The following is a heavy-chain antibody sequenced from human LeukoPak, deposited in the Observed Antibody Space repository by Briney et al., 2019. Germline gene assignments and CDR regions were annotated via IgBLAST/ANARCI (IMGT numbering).Heavy chain of an antibody. CDR1: GFTFSSSA. CDR2: ISSSSSYI. Sequence: PGGSLRLSCAASGFTFSSSAMSWVRQAPGKGLEWVSSISSSSSYIYYADSVKGRFTISRDNAKNSLYLQMNSLRAEDTALYYCASGGIYYGAAFDFWGQGSLVTVSS. CDR3: ASGGIYYGAAFDF. V-gene: IGHV3-21*04. J-gene: IGHJ4*02. D-gene: IGHD1-26*01.